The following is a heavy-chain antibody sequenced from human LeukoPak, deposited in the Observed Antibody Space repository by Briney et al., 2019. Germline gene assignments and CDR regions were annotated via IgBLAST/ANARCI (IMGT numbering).Heavy chain of an antibody. D-gene: IGHD1-26*01. J-gene: IGHJ4*02. CDR2: ISSSSSYI. Sequence: GGSLRLSCAASGFTFSSYSMNWVRQAPGKGLEWVSSISSSSSYIYYADSVKGRFTISRDNSKNTLYLQMNSLRAEDTAVYYCAKMGGTTLRFGYWGQGTLVTVSS. V-gene: IGHV3-21*04. CDR1: GFTFSSYS. CDR3: AKMGGTTLRFGY.